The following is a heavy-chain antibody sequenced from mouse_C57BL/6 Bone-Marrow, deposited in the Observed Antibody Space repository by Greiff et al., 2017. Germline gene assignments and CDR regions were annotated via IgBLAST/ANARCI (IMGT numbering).Heavy chain of an antibody. Sequence: VQLQQSGAELVRPGTSVKVSCKASGYAFTNYLIEWVKQRPGQGLEWIGVINPGSGGPNYNEKFKGKATLTADKSSSTAYMQLSSLTSEDSAVYFCARDYDYDGAYWGQGTLVTVSA. J-gene: IGHJ3*01. CDR2: INPGSGGP. CDR3: ARDYDYDGAY. V-gene: IGHV1-54*01. CDR1: GYAFTNYL. D-gene: IGHD2-4*01.